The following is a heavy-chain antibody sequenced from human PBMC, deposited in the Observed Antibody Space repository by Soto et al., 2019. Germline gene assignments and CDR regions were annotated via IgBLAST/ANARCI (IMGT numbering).Heavy chain of an antibody. J-gene: IGHJ4*02. CDR2: IKSKTDGGTT. D-gene: IGHD3-16*02. CDR3: TTYDYIRGNYRVRWAY. CDR1: GFSISDSW. V-gene: IGHV3-15*01. Sequence: EVQLVESGGGLVKPGGSLRVSCAASGFSISDSWMSWVRQARGKGLEWVARIKSKTDGGTTDYAAPVTGRFTISRDDSKNTLSLQMNSLKTEDTALYYCTTYDYIRGNYRVRWAYWGLGTMVTVSS.